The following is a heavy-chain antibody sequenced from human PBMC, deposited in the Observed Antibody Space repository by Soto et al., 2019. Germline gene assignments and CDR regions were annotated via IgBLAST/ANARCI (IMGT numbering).Heavy chain of an antibody. Sequence: QVQLVQSGAEVKKPGSSVKVSCKVSGGTFSSHSINWVRQAPGQGPEWMGGIIPIFGTENYATKFQGRVTITVDESTSTAYMELSSLTSEDTALYYCSTSVYCSTTRCYYYYGLDVWGQGTTVIVSS. J-gene: IGHJ6*02. V-gene: IGHV1-69*01. CDR3: STSVYCSTTRCYYYYGLDV. CDR1: GGTFSSHS. CDR2: IIPIFGTE. D-gene: IGHD2-2*01.